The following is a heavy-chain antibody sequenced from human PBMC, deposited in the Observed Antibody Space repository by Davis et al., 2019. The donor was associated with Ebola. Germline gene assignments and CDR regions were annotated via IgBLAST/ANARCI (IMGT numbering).Heavy chain of an antibody. CDR3: ARRVVVAATRIDY. CDR2: INHSGST. Sequence: SETLSLTCAVYGGSFSGYYWSWTRQPPGKGLEWTGEINHSGSTNYNPSLKSRVTISVDTSKNQFSLKLSSVTAADTAVYYCARRVVVAATRIDYWGQGTLVTVSS. V-gene: IGHV4-34*01. J-gene: IGHJ4*02. CDR1: GGSFSGYY. D-gene: IGHD2-15*01.